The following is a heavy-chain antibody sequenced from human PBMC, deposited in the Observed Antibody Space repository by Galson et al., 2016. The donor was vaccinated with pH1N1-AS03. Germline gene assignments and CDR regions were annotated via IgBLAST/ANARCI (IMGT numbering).Heavy chain of an antibody. D-gene: IGHD6-13*01. CDR1: GDSISTSD. CDR2: IYSIGGT. CDR3: ARATAVGPPYFDY. Sequence: ETLSLTCTVSGDSISTSDWTWIRQPPGKGLEWIGSIYSIGGTNYNPSLESRITISVETSKNQFSLKLRSVTAADTAVYYCARATAVGPPYFDYWGQGTVATVSS. J-gene: IGHJ4*02. V-gene: IGHV4-59*01.